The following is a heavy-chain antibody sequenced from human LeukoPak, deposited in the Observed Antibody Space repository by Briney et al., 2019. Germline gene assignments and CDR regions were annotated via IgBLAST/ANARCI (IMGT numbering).Heavy chain of an antibody. D-gene: IGHD2-2*01. V-gene: IGHV1-2*02. CDR1: GYTFTGYY. J-gene: IGHJ4*02. Sequence: ASVKVSCKASGYTFTGYYMHWVRQAPGQGLEWMGWINPNSGGTNYAQKLQGRVTMTTDTSTSTAYMELRSLRSDDTAVYYCARGLYCSSTSCSDDYWGQGTLVTVSS. CDR3: ARGLYCSSTSCSDDY. CDR2: INPNSGGT.